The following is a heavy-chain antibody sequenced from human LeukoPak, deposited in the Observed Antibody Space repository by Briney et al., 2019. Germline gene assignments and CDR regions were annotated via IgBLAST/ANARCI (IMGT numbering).Heavy chain of an antibody. D-gene: IGHD3-3*01. Sequence: PSETLSLTCTVSGGSISILYWSWIRQPAGKGLEWIGRIYASGSPNYNPSLKSRVTMSLDTSTNQFSLKLSSVTAADTAVYYCARDRSTIFGVVIIPDYGMDVWGQGTTVTVSS. CDR2: IYASGSP. J-gene: IGHJ6*02. V-gene: IGHV4-4*07. CDR1: GGSISILY. CDR3: ARDRSTIFGVVIIPDYGMDV.